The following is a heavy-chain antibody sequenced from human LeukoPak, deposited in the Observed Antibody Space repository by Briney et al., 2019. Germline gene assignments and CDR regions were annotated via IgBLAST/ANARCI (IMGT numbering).Heavy chain of an antibody. D-gene: IGHD3-3*01. CDR1: GGSISSGDFH. Sequence: ASETLSLTCTVSGGSISSGDFHWSWIRQPPGKGLEWIGEINHSGSPNNNPSLKSRVSISFDTSKNQFSLKLTSVTAADTAVYYCGSRRTAMFGVIKGPIDYWGQGTLVTVSS. CDR3: GSRRTAMFGVIKGPIDY. CDR2: INHSGSP. J-gene: IGHJ4*02. V-gene: IGHV4-39*07.